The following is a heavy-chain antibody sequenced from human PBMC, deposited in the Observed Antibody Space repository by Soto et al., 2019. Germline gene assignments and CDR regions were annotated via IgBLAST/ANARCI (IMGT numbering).Heavy chain of an antibody. CDR1: GFTVSSNY. Sequence: GGSLRLSCAASGFTVSSNYMSWVRQAPGKGLEWVSVIYSGGSTYYADSVKGRFTISRDNSKNTLYLQMNSLRAEDTAVYYCAREGFGELSGYQTYLNYYMDVWGKGTTVTVSS. CDR3: AREGFGELSGYQTYLNYYMDV. V-gene: IGHV3-66*01. D-gene: IGHD3-10*01. J-gene: IGHJ6*03. CDR2: IYSGGST.